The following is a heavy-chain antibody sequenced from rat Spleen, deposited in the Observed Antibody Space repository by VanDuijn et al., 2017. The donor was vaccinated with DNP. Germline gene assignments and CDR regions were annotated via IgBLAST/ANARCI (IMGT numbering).Heavy chain of an antibody. Sequence: EVQLQESGPGLVKPSQSLSLTCSVTGYSITSNYWGWIRKFPGNKLEWMGYVNSAGSTNYNPSLKSRISITRDTSKNQFFLQVNSITTEDTATYYCARRSFDYWGQGTLVTVSS. CDR2: VNSAGST. D-gene: IGHD1-11*01. J-gene: IGHJ3*01. CDR1: GYSITSNY. V-gene: IGHV3-3*01. CDR3: ARRSFDY.